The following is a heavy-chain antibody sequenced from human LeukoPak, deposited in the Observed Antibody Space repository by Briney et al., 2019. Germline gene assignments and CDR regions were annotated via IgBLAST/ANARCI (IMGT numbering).Heavy chain of an antibody. J-gene: IGHJ4*02. V-gene: IGHV4-39*07. CDR1: GGSISSSSYY. D-gene: IGHD2-15*01. CDR3: ARAEYSGGSYFDY. CDR2: IYYSGST. Sequence: SETLSLTCTVSGGSISSSSYYWGWIRQPPGKGLEWIGSIYYSGSTYYNPSLKSRVTISVDTSKNQFSLKLSSVTAADTAVYYCARAEYSGGSYFDYWGQGTLVTVSS.